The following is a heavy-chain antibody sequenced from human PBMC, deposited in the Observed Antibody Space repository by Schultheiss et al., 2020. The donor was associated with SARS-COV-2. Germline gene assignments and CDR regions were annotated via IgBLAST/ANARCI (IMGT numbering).Heavy chain of an antibody. J-gene: IGHJ6*03. V-gene: IGHV3-23*01. CDR2: ISGSGGST. D-gene: IGHD3-10*01. CDR1: GFTFSSYA. CDR3: AKPPRGSYYYYYYMDV. Sequence: GGSLRLSCAASGFTFSSYAMSWVRQAPGKGLEWVSAISGSGGSTYYADSVKGRFTISRDNSKNTLYLQMNSLRAEDTAVYYCAKPPRGSYYYYYYMDVWGKGTTVNVSS.